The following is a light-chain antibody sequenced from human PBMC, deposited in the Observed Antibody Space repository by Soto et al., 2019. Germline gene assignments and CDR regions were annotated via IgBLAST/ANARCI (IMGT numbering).Light chain of an antibody. CDR3: ISYTSISTLV. J-gene: IGLJ1*01. CDR2: EVI. CDR1: SSDVGGYNY. V-gene: IGLV2-14*01. Sequence: QSALNQPASVSGSPGQSITISCTGTSSDVGGYNYVSWYQQHPGKAPKVIIYEVINRPSGVSIRFAGSKSGSTASLTISGRQAEDDADYYCISYTSISTLVFGTGTKLTVL.